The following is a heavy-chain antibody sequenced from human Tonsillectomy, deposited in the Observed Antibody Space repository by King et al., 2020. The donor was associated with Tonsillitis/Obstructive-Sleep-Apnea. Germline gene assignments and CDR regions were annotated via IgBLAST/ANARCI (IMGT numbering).Heavy chain of an antibody. CDR3: ARNPQGSGSYYMGFDY. D-gene: IGHD3-10*01. CDR1: GFTFSSYS. V-gene: IGHV3-48*02. Sequence: VQLVESGGGLVQPGGSPRLSCAASGFTFSSYSMNWVRQAPGKGLEWLSSISSSSTTIYYADSVKGRFTIARDNAKNSLYLQMNSLRDEDTTVYYCARNPQGSGSYYMGFDYWGQGTLVTVSS. CDR2: ISSSSTTI. J-gene: IGHJ4*02.